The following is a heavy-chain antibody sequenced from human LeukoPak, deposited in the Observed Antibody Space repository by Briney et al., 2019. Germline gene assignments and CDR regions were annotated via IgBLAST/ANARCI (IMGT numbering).Heavy chain of an antibody. J-gene: IGHJ4*02. CDR3: AREGDYNGSGTFDY. CDR2: IKQDGSEK. Sequence: GGSLRLSCAASGFTFSSYWMSWVRQAPGKGLEWVANIKQDGSEKYYVDSVKGRFTISRDNAKNSLYLQMNSLRAEDTAVYYCAREGDYNGSGTFDYWGQGTLVTVSS. CDR1: GFTFSSYW. D-gene: IGHD3-10*01. V-gene: IGHV3-7*01.